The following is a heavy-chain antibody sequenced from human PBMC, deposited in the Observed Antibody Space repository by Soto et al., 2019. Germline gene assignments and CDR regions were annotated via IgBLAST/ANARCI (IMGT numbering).Heavy chain of an antibody. CDR1: GYTFISHG. J-gene: IGHJ6*01. Sequence: QVQLVQSGAEVKKPGASVKVSCKASGYTFISHGMSWVRQAPGQGLEWMGWISGKNGNTKFAQKFQGRVTLTTDTSTSTACMEVRSLRTDDTAVYYCARVSSSIVVVPDYGMDVWGQGTTVTGSS. D-gene: IGHD2-2*01. V-gene: IGHV1-18*04. CDR3: ARVSSSIVVVPDYGMDV. CDR2: ISGKNGNT.